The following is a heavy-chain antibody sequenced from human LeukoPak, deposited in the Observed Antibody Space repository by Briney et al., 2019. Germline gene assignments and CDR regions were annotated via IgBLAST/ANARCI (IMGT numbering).Heavy chain of an antibody. Sequence: GGPLKLSCAAAELTVSSNYMTWVRQAPGGGLEGVPVFYNGINTYYADSVKGRFTTSRDNSKNTLFLQMNSLRVEDTAVYYCARSNGYYSYVYHHYGMDVWGQGTTVTVSS. V-gene: IGHV3-66*01. CDR1: ELTVSSNY. D-gene: IGHD3-22*01. J-gene: IGHJ6*02. CDR3: ARSNGYYSYVYHHYGMDV. CDR2: FYNGINT.